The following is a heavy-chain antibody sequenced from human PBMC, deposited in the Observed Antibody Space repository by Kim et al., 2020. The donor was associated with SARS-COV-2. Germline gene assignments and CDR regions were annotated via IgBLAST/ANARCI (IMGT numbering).Heavy chain of an antibody. J-gene: IGHJ4*01. CDR1: GFTFTSSA. Sequence: SVKVSCKASGFTFTSSAMQGVRQARGQRLEWIGWIVVGSGNTNYAQKFQERVTITRDMSTSTAYMELSSLRSEDTAVYYYAATALPYDYADFYYFDYWG. CDR3: AATALPYDYADFYYFDY. D-gene: IGHD4-17*01. CDR2: IVVGSGNT. V-gene: IGHV1-58*02.